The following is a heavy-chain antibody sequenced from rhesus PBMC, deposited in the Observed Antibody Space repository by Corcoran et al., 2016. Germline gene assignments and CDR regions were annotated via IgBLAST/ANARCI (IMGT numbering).Heavy chain of an antibody. Sequence: EVQLVESGGGLVQPGGSLRFSCAASGFTLGDYAMDWVARAPGKGLEWLGVIRSKAYGGTAEYAAAVKGRFTISRDDSKITAYLQMSSLKTEDTAVYYCTSGNYFDYWGQGVLVTVSS. CDR1: GFTLGDYA. J-gene: IGHJ4*01. CDR3: TSGNYFDY. D-gene: IGHD2-21*01. V-gene: IGHV3-153D*01. CDR2: IRSKAYGGTA.